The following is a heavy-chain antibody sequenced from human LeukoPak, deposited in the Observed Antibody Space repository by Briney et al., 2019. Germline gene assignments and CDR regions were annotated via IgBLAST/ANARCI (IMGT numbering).Heavy chain of an antibody. J-gene: IGHJ4*02. CDR1: GFTLSSYW. CDR3: ARGRSGDGDYVDY. V-gene: IGHV3-74*01. Sequence: GGSLRLSCAASGFTLSSYWMHWVRQAPGKGLVWVSRMNSDGSDTTYADSVKGRFTMSRDNAKNTLYLQMNSLRAEDTAVYYCARGRSGDGDYVDYWGQGTLVTVSS. D-gene: IGHD4-17*01. CDR2: MNSDGSDT.